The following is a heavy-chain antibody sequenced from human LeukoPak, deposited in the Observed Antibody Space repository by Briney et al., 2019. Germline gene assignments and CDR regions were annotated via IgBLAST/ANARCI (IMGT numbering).Heavy chain of an antibody. J-gene: IGHJ4*02. Sequence: GRSLSLSCAASGFTFSSHGMHWVRQAPGKGLEWVAVIRYDGSKEYYGDSVKGRFTISRDNSKNTLYLQMNSLRAEDTAVYYCARWTGLGAGGTIDYWGQGTLVTVSS. D-gene: IGHD3/OR15-3a*01. CDR3: ARWTGLGAGGTIDY. CDR1: GFTFSSHG. V-gene: IGHV3-33*01. CDR2: IRYDGSKE.